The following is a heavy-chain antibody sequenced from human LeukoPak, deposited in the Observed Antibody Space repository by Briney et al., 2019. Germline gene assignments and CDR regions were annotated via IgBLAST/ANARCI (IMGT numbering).Heavy chain of an antibody. CDR3: ATGETGSTLGGY. Sequence: PSETLSLTCTVSGGSISSYYWSWIRQPPGKGLEWIGYIYDNGNTNYNPSLKSRVTISVDTSKNQFSLKLSSVTAADTAVYYCATGETGSTLGGYWGQGTLVTVSS. J-gene: IGHJ4*02. D-gene: IGHD1-1*01. CDR1: GGSISSYY. CDR2: IYDNGNT. V-gene: IGHV4-59*03.